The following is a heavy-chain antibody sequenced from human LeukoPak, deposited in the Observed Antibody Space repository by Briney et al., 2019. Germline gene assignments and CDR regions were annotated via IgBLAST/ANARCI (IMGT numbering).Heavy chain of an antibody. J-gene: IGHJ6*02. CDR1: GFIFSDYY. CDR3: ARATSMDNYYYFYGLDV. D-gene: IGHD2-2*01. Sequence: GGSLRLSCAASGFIFSDYYMTWIRRAPGKGLEWFSYISISATTIYYADSVKGRLTISRDDDKSFLYLEMSDLRVEDTAVYYCARATSMDNYYYFYGLDVWGQGTLVTVSS. CDR2: ISISATTI. V-gene: IGHV3-11*01.